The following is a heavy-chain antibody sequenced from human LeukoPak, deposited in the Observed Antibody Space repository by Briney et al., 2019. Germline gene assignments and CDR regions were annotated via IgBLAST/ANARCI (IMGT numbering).Heavy chain of an antibody. V-gene: IGHV3-33*01. CDR3: TRDRHGMAV. CDR1: GFTFSSYG. CDR2: IWYDGSNK. Sequence: GGSLRLSCAASGFTFSSYGMHWVRQAPGKGLEWVAVIWYDGSNKYYADSVKGRFTISRDEAKNFLYLQMNSLRVEDTAVYYCTRDRHGMAVWGQGTTVTVSS. J-gene: IGHJ6*02.